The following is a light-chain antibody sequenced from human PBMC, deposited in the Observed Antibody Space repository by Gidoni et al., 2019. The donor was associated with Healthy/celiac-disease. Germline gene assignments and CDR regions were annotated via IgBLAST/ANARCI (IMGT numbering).Light chain of an antibody. CDR1: QSVLYSSNNKNY. CDR2: WAS. CDR3: QQYYSTRRT. Sequence: IVMTQSPDSLAVSLGERATINCKSSQSVLYSSNNKNYLAWYQQKPGQPPKLLIYWASTRESGVPDRFSGSGSGKDFTLTISSLQAEDVAVYYCQQYYSTRRTFGQGTKVEIK. V-gene: IGKV4-1*01. J-gene: IGKJ1*01.